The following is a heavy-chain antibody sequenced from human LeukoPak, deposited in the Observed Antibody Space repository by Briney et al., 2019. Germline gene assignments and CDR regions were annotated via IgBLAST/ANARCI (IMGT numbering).Heavy chain of an antibody. CDR3: ARDGSGDEFFDY. J-gene: IGHJ4*02. CDR2: IKQDGSEK. CDR1: GFTFRSYW. Sequence: GGSLRLSCAASGFTFRSYWMSWVRQAPGKGLEWVANIKQDGSEKYYVDSVKGRFTISRDNAKNSLFLQMNSLRAEDTAVYYCARDGSGDEFFDYWGRGTLVTVSS. D-gene: IGHD5-12*01. V-gene: IGHV3-7*03.